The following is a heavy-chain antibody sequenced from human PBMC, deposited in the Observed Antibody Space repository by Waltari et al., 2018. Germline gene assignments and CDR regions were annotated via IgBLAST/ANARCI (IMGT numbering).Heavy chain of an antibody. CDR2: VSYSGTT. V-gene: IGHV4-39*01. Sequence: QLQLQESGPRLVRPSETLSLICRVSGVSITSNRHYWAWIRQSPGQGLEWIGTVSYSGTTYIRPSLKSRVSVSRDTAKNQVSLILGSVTAADMAVYYCATYIGASVGTAAFDVCGQGTMVTVSS. CDR3: ATYIGASVGTAAFDV. CDR1: GVSITSNRHY. D-gene: IGHD5-12*01. J-gene: IGHJ3*01.